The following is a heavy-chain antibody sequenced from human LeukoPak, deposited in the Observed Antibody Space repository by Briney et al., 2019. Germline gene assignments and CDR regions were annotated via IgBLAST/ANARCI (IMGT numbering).Heavy chain of an antibody. CDR3: ASYRVSHGMDV. CDR1: GFTFSSYS. CDR2: IKGDGSEK. V-gene: IGHV3-7*01. J-gene: IGHJ6*02. D-gene: IGHD1-26*01. Sequence: GGSLRLSCAASGFTFSSYSMNWVRQAPGEGLEWVANIKGDGSEKYHGDSVTGRFTISRDNAKNSLYLQMNSLRAEDTAIYYCASYRVSHGMDVWGQGTTVTVSS.